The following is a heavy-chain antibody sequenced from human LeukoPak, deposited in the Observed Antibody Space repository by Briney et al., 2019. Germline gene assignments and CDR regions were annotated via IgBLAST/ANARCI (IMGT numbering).Heavy chain of an antibody. Sequence: PGGSLRLSCAASGFTFSNYWMSWVRQAPGKGLEWVANIKQDGSEKYHVDSVKGRFTISRDNAKNSLYLQMNSLRVEDTAVYYCATGPPSSGWYLGVDYWGQGTLVTVSS. CDR3: ATGPPSSGWYLGVDY. CDR2: IKQDGSEK. J-gene: IGHJ4*02. V-gene: IGHV3-7*01. D-gene: IGHD6-19*01. CDR1: GFTFSNYW.